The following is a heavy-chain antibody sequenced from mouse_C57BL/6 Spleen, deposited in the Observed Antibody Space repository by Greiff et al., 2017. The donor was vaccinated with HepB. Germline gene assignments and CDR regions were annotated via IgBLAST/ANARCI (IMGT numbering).Heavy chain of an antibody. CDR1: GYTFTSYW. V-gene: IGHV1-59*01. J-gene: IGHJ4*01. CDR2: IDPSDSYT. D-gene: IGHD1-1*01. Sequence: QVQLQQPGAELVRPGTSVKLSCKASGYTFTSYWMHWVKQRPGQGLEWIGVIDPSDSYTNYNQKFKGKATLTVDTSSSTAYMQLSSLPSEDSAVYYCARDYYGSSYEYAMDYWGQGTSVTVSS. CDR3: ARDYYGSSYEYAMDY.